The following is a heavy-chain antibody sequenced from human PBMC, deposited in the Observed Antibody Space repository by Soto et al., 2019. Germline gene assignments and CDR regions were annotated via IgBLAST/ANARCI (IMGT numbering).Heavy chain of an antibody. J-gene: IGHJ4*02. CDR1: GGSFTSNNW. V-gene: IGHV4-4*02. CDR2: IYRTGST. D-gene: IGHD1-7*01. Sequence: SETLSLTCAVSGGSFTSNNWWTWVRQPPGQGLERIGEIYRTGSTNYNPSLKSRVTISLDKSENQFSLKVTSLTAADTAVYYCASRDPGTSVDYWGQGTLVTVSS. CDR3: ASRDPGTSVDY.